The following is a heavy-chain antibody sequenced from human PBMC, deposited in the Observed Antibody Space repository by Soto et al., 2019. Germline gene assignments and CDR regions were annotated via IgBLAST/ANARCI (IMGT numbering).Heavy chain of an antibody. J-gene: IGHJ4*02. CDR1: GGSFTSNNW. V-gene: IGHV4-4*02. CDR2: IYRTGST. D-gene: IGHD1-7*01. Sequence: SETLSLTCAVSGGSFTSNNWWTWVRQPPGQGLERIGEIYRTGSTNYNPSLKSRVTISLDKSENQFSLKVTSLTAADTAVYYCASRDPGTSVDYWGQGTLVTVSS. CDR3: ASRDPGTSVDY.